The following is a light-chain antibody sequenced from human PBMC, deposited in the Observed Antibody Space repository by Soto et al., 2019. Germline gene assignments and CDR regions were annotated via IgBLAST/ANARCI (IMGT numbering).Light chain of an antibody. J-gene: IGKJ4*01. CDR3: HQRSNWPPFT. CDR2: DAS. V-gene: IGKV3-11*01. CDR1: QSVSSY. Sequence: EIVLTQSPATLSLSPGERATLSCRASQSVSSYLAWYQQKPGQAPRLLIYDASNRATGIPARFSGSGSGTDFTLTISSLEPEDFAVSYCHQRSNWPPFTFGGGTKVEI.